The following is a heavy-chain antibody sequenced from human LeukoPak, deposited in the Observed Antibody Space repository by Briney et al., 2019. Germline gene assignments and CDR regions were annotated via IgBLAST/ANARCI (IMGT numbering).Heavy chain of an antibody. Sequence: GGSLRLSCAASGFTFSSYGMHWVRQAPGKGLEWVAVIWYDGSNKYYADSVKGRFTISRDNSKNTLYLQMNSLRAEDTAVYYCARDRHDYVWGSYRPEAFDIWGQGTMVTVSS. J-gene: IGHJ3*02. CDR3: ARDRHDYVWGSYRPEAFDI. D-gene: IGHD3-16*02. CDR1: GFTFSSYG. CDR2: IWYDGSNK. V-gene: IGHV3-33*01.